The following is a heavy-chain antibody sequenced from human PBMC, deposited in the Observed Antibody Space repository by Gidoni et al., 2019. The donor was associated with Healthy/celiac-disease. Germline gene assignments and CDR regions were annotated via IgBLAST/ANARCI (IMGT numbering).Heavy chain of an antibody. V-gene: IGHV4-61*02. CDR3: ARALSGWSPGYYMDV. D-gene: IGHD6-19*01. J-gene: IGHJ6*03. CDR1: GGSLSSGSYY. Sequence: QVQLQESGPGLVKPSQNLSLTCTVPGGSLSSGSYYWSWIRQPAGKGLEWIGRIYTSGSTNYNPSLKSRVTISVDTSKNQFSLKLSSVTAADTAVYYCARALSGWSPGYYMDVWGKGTTVTVSS. CDR2: IYTSGST.